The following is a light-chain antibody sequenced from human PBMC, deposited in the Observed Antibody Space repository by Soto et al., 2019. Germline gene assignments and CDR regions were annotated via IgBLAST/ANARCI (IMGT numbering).Light chain of an antibody. Sequence: EIVMTQSPDTLSVSPGDGATLSCRASHSVDSNLAWYQQKPGQTPRLLIYGGSTRPTGIPARFSGSGSGTEFTLTISSLQYEDFAVYYCQQYNYWPLTSVGGTKVDIK. CDR1: HSVDSN. CDR3: QQYNYWPLT. CDR2: GGS. V-gene: IGKV3D-15*01. J-gene: IGKJ4*01.